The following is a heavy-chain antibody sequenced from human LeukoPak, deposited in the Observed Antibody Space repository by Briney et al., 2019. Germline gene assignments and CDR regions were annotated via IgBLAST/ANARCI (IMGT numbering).Heavy chain of an antibody. CDR3: AKDRPNYYDSSGHYYRRNGDY. V-gene: IGHV3-23*01. CDR1: GFTFSSYA. D-gene: IGHD3-22*01. CDR2: ITSSGGST. J-gene: IGHJ4*02. Sequence: QPGGSLRLSCAASGFTFSSYAMSWVRQAPGKGLEWVSSITSSGGSTYYAGSVKGQFTISRDNSKNTVYLQTNSLRAEDTAVYYCAKDRPNYYDSSGHYYRRNGDYWGQGTLVTVSS.